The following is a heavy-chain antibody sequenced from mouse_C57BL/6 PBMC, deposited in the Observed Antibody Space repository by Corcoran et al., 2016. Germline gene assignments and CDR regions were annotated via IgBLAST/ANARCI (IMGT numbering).Heavy chain of an antibody. Sequence: QVQLQQSGPELVKPGASVKISCKASGYTFTDYYINWVKQRPGQGLEWIGCIFPGSGSTYYNEKFKGQATLTVDKSSSTAYMLLSSLTSEDSAVYFCARSARNWGDFAYWGQGTLVTVSA. CDR2: IFPGSGST. V-gene: IGHV1-75*01. J-gene: IGHJ3*01. CDR3: ARSARNWGDFAY. D-gene: IGHD4-1*01. CDR1: GYTFTDYY.